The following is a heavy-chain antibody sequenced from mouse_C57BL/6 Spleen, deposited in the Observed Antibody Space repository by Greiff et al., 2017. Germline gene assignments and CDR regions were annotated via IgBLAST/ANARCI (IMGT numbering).Heavy chain of an antibody. CDR1: GFTFSDYG. Sequence: EVQGVESGGGLVQPGGSLKLSCAASGFTFSDYGMAWVRQAPRKGPEWVAFISNLAYSIYYADTVTGRFTISRENAKNTLYLEMSSLRSEDTAMYYCARPHEGYFDVWGTGTTVTVSS. V-gene: IGHV5-15*01. CDR3: ARPHEGYFDV. CDR2: ISNLAYSI. J-gene: IGHJ1*03.